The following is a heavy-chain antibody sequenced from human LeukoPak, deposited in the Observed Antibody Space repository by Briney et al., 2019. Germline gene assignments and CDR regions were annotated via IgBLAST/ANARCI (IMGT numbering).Heavy chain of an antibody. Sequence: GGSLRLSCAASGFTFSSYGMHWVRQAPGKGLEWVAVISYDGSNKYYADSVKGRFTVSRDNSKNTLYLQMNSLRAEDTAVYYCARDGGYNYGMDVWGQGTTVTVSS. J-gene: IGHJ6*02. V-gene: IGHV3-30*03. CDR2: ISYDGSNK. CDR3: ARDGGYNYGMDV. D-gene: IGHD2-2*02. CDR1: GFTFSSYG.